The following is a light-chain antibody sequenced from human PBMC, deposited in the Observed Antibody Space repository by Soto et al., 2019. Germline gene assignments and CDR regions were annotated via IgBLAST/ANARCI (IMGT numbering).Light chain of an antibody. CDR2: AAS. V-gene: IGKV1-8*01. CDR3: RQYYSYPLT. Sequence: ASRRTQSPSSRYASTGDRVSMTCRASQGISSYLAWYQQKPGKAPKLLIYAASTLQSGVPSRFSGSGSGTDFTLTISCLQSEDFATYYCRQYYSYPLTFGQGTKVDIK. CDR1: QGISSY. J-gene: IGKJ1*01.